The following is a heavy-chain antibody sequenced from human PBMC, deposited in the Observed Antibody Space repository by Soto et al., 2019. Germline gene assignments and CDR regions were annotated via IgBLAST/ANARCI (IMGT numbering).Heavy chain of an antibody. CDR3: VREARAYYGSTDGYFDL. CDR2: IWYDGSEK. CDR1: GFTFRRSG. D-gene: IGHD2-21*01. Sequence: QVQLAESGGAVVQPGRSLRLSCVASGFTFRRSGMHWVRQAPGKGLEWVAVIWYDGSEKYYTDSVKGRFTISRENSKNTLFLQMNRLRAEDTAVYFCVREARAYYGSTDGYFDLWGRGTLVTVSS. J-gene: IGHJ2*01. V-gene: IGHV3-33*01.